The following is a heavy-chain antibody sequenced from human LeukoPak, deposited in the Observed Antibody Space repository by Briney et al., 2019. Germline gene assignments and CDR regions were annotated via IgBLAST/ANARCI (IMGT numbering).Heavy chain of an antibody. CDR2: IYYSGST. D-gene: IGHD3-10*01. V-gene: IGHV4-59*01. CDR1: GDSISSYY. J-gene: IGHJ5*02. CDR3: ARDLFQGYYGSGRGWFDP. Sequence: SETLSLTCTVSGDSISSYYWSWIRQPPGKGLEWIGYIYYSGSTNYNPSLKSRVTISVDTSKNQFSLKLSSVTAADTAVYYCARDLFQGYYGSGRGWFDPWGQGTLVTVSS.